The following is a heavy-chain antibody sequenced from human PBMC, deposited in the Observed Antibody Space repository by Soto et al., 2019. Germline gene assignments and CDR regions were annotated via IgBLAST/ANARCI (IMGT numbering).Heavy chain of an antibody. J-gene: IGHJ5*02. CDR1: GYTFTSYG. D-gene: IGHD3-10*01. Sequence: ASVKVSCKASGYTFTSYGISWVRQAPGQGLEWMGWISAYNGNTNYAQKLQGRVTMTTDTSTSTAYMELRSLRSDDTAVYYCARDPAVTLEKPRFWFDPWGQGTPVPVYS. V-gene: IGHV1-18*01. CDR3: ARDPAVTLEKPRFWFDP. CDR2: ISAYNGNT.